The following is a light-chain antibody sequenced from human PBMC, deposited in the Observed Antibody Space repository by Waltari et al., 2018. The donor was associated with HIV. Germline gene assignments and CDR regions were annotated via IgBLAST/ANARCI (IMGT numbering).Light chain of an antibody. CDR1: QSISTY. CDR3: QQSYSTLFT. Sequence: DIQMTQSPSSLSASVGDRVTITCRASQSISTYLNWYQQKPGKAPKLLIYAASSVQSGVPSRFSGSGSGTDSTLTISSLQPEDFATYYCQQSYSTLFTFGPGTKVDIK. V-gene: IGKV1-39*01. J-gene: IGKJ3*01. CDR2: AAS.